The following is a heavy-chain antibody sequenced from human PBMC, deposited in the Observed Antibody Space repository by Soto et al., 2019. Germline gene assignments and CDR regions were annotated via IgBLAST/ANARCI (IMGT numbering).Heavy chain of an antibody. CDR3: VRGQPYTNHAFAWFDY. J-gene: IGHJ5*01. Sequence: SVKVSCKASGDTFSSFGINWVRQAPGQGLEWMGGIIPIFGTAKYPQKFKGRVTITADESTSTVYMDLSSLSSEDTAVYYCVRGQPYTNHAFAWFDYWGQGTQVTVSS. D-gene: IGHD4-4*01. CDR1: GDTFSSFG. V-gene: IGHV1-69*13. CDR2: IIPIFGTA.